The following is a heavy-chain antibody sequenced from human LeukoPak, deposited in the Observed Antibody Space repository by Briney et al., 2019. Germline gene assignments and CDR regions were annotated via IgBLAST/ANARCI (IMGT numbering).Heavy chain of an antibody. D-gene: IGHD3-22*01. V-gene: IGHV4-39*07. CDR3: ARLFWGDSSGFYPLYFDY. CDR1: GGSISSSTYY. CDR2: TYYSGNT. Sequence: KASETLSLTCTVSGGSISSSTYYWGWIRQPPGKGLEWIGTTYYSGNTYYNPSLKSRFTISIDTSKNQLSLKLNSVTAADTAVYYCARLFWGDSSGFYPLYFDYWGQGTLVTVSS. J-gene: IGHJ4*02.